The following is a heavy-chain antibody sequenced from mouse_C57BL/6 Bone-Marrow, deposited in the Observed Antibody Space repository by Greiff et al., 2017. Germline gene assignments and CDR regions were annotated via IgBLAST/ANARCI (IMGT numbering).Heavy chain of an antibody. CDR1: GFNIKDSY. D-gene: IGHD1-1*01. CDR2: IAPADGET. Sequence: VQLQQSGAELVKPGASVQLSCTASGFNIKDSYIHWVKQRTEQGLEWIGRIAPADGETKYAPTFQDKATITADTSSNTAYLQLSSLTSEDTAVYYCTRSLIYYGTNYWGQGTTLTVSS. J-gene: IGHJ2*01. V-gene: IGHV14-2*01. CDR3: TRSLIYYGTNY.